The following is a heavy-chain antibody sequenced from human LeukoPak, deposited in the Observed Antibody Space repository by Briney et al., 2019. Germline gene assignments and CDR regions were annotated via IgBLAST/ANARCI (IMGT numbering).Heavy chain of an antibody. CDR1: GFPFNMFA. Sequence: GGSLRLSCAGTGFPFNMFAIDWVRQAPGKGLEWVSGLSRGGSTTNYADSVKGRFTISRDKSQNSVFLQLNSLRPDDTAVYFCARQQRIRHCTEGVCTEGYYFDYWGQGTLVTVSS. V-gene: IGHV3-23*01. J-gene: IGHJ4*02. D-gene: IGHD2-8*02. CDR2: LSRGGSTT. CDR3: ARQQRIRHCTEGVCTEGYYFDY.